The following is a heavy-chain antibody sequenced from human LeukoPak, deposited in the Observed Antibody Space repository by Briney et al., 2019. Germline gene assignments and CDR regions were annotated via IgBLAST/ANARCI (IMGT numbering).Heavy chain of an antibody. D-gene: IGHD5-18*01. CDR1: GGSISSYY. CDR2: IYYSGST. CDR3: ARGEYIYDY. V-gene: IGHV4-59*01. J-gene: IGHJ4*02. Sequence: SETLSLTCTVSGGSISSYYWSWIRQPPGKGLEWIGYIYYSGSTNYNPSLKSRVTISVDTSKNQFSLELSSVTAADTAIYYCARGEYIYDYWGQGTLVTVSS.